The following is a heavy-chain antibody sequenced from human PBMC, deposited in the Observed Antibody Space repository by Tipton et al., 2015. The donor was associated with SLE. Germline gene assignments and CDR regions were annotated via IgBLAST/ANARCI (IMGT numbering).Heavy chain of an antibody. Sequence: QLVQSGTEVKKPGASVKVSCKASGYTFTDYDISWVRQAPGQGLEWMGWISAYNGNANYVQTLQGRVTMTTDTSTTTAYMELSSLRSEDTAVYYCARGGGGNYWGQGTLVTVSS. CDR1: GYTFTDYD. V-gene: IGHV1-18*04. CDR2: ISAYNGNA. D-gene: IGHD3-16*01. J-gene: IGHJ4*02. CDR3: ARGGGGNY.